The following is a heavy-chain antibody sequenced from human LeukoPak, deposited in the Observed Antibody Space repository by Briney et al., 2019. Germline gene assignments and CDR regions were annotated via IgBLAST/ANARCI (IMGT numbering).Heavy chain of an antibody. Sequence: PSETLSLTCAVSGGSISSSNWWSWVRQPPGKGLEWIGEIYHSGSTNCNPSLKSRVTISVDKSKNQFSLKLSSVTAADTAVYYCASKEGRRSSGWSLFYYYYYYMDVWGKGTTVTVSS. D-gene: IGHD6-19*01. CDR1: GGSISSSNW. CDR3: ASKEGRRSSGWSLFYYYYYYMDV. V-gene: IGHV4-4*02. CDR2: IYHSGST. J-gene: IGHJ6*03.